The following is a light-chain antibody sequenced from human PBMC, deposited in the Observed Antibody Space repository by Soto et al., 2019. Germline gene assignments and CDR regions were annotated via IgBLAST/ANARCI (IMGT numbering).Light chain of an antibody. CDR2: DVS. J-gene: IGLJ2*01. Sequence: QSALTQPASVSGSRGQSITISCTGTSSDIGRYNYISWYQQHPGKAPKLMIYDVSYRPSGIANRFSGSKSGNTASLAISGLQAEDEADYYCSSYTITSTPVVFGGGTKVTVL. CDR1: SSDIGRYNY. V-gene: IGLV2-14*01. CDR3: SSYTITSTPVV.